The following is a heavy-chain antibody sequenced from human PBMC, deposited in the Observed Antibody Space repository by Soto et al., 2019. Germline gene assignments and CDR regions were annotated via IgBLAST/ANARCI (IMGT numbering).Heavy chain of an antibody. D-gene: IGHD3-3*01. CDR2: ITWNSRVL. V-gene: IGHV3-9*01. J-gene: IGHJ4*02. CDR1: GLNFDDFA. Sequence: EVQLVESGGRLVQPGRSLRLSCVGTGLNFDDFAMHWVRQAPGKGLEWVSGITWNSRVLAYADSVKGRFTISRDNARNSLYLQMYSLQDDDTALYYCAKGIYDFWSPYYFDSWGQGTLVTVSS. CDR3: AKGIYDFWSPYYFDS.